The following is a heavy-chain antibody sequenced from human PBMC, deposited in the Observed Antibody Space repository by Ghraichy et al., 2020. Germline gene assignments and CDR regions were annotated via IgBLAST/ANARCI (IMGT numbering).Heavy chain of an antibody. V-gene: IGHV1-3*01. Sequence: ASVKVSCKASGYTFTSYAMHWVRQAPGQRLEWMGWINAGNGNTKYSQKFQGRVTITRDTSASTAYMELSSLRSEDTAVYYCARDYYGSGSYYYGPYGMDVWGQGTTVTVSS. D-gene: IGHD3-10*01. CDR3: ARDYYGSGSYYYGPYGMDV. CDR2: INAGNGNT. CDR1: GYTFTSYA. J-gene: IGHJ6*02.